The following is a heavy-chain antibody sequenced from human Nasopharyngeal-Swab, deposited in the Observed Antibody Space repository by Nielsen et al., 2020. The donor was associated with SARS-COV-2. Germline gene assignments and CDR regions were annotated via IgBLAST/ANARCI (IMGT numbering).Heavy chain of an antibody. D-gene: IGHD2-2*01. J-gene: IGHJ4*02. Sequence: GGSLRLSCAASGFTFSSYSMNWVRQAPGKGLEWVSSISSSSSYIYFADSVKGRFTISRDNAKNSLYLQMNSLRAEDTAVYYCASLVVPAAGGYWGQGTLVTVSS. CDR3: ASLVVPAAGGY. V-gene: IGHV3-21*01. CDR1: GFTFSSYS. CDR2: ISSSSSYI.